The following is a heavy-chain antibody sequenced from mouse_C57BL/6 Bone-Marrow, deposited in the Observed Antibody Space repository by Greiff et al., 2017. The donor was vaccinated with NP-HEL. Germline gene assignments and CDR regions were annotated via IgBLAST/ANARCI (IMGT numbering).Heavy chain of an antibody. CDR3: ARGGLYHIHFDY. CDR1: GYSITSGYY. J-gene: IGHJ2*01. CDR2: ISYDGSN. V-gene: IGHV3-6*01. Sequence: EVKLEESGPGLVKPSQSLSLTCSVTGYSITSGYYWNWIRQFPGNKLEWMGYISYDGSNNYNPSLKNRISITRDTSKNQFFLKLNSVTTEDTATYYCARGGLYHIHFDYWGQGTTLTVSS. D-gene: IGHD6-1*01.